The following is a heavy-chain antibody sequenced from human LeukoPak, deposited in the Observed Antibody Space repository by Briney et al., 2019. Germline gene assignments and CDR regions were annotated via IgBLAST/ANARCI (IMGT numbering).Heavy chain of an antibody. V-gene: IGHV3-53*01. Sequence: GGSLRLSCVVSGFTVSYNYMSWVRQAPGKGLEWVSVIYNGGDTYYADSVEGRFTISRDSSKNTLYLQMNSLKTEDAAVYYCTTDIGRWGLGVWGQGTTVTVSS. D-gene: IGHD2-15*01. CDR3: TTDIGRWGLGV. CDR2: IYNGGDT. CDR1: GFTVSYNY. J-gene: IGHJ6*02.